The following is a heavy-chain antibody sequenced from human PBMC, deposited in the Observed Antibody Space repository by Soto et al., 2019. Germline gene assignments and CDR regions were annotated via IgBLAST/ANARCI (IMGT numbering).Heavy chain of an antibody. CDR3: ARDQAGSYYVPGIVFDY. D-gene: IGHD3-10*01. V-gene: IGHV3-7*03. CDR2: IKQDGSEK. J-gene: IGHJ4*02. CDR1: GFTFSSYW. Sequence: EVQLVESGGGLVQPGGSLRLSCAGSGFTFSSYWMSWVRQAPGKGLEWVANIKQDGSEKYYVDSVKGRFTISRDNAKNSLYLQMNSLRAEDTAVYYCARDQAGSYYVPGIVFDYWGQGTLVTVSS.